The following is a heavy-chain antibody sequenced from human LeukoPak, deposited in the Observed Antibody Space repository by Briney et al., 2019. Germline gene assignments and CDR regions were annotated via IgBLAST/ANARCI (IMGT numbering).Heavy chain of an antibody. Sequence: GGSLILSCEASEFTFTTYWMRCVRQAPGKGLECVAFIRYDGSNKSYADSVKGRFTISRDNSKNTPHLHMNSVRAEGTAVYYCAARGIVGATTRVDYWGQGTLVTV. D-gene: IGHD1-26*01. CDR1: EFTFTTYW. CDR2: IRYDGSNK. V-gene: IGHV3-30*02. CDR3: AARGIVGATTRVDY. J-gene: IGHJ4*02.